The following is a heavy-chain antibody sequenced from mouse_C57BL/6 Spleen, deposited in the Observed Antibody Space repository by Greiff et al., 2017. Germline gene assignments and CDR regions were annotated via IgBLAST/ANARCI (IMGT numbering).Heavy chain of an antibody. D-gene: IGHD1-1*01. V-gene: IGHV3-8*01. J-gene: IGHJ4*01. CDR1: GYSITSDY. Sequence: EVQLQESGPGLAKPSQTLSLTCSVTGYSITSDYWNWIRKFPGNKLEYMGYISYSGSTYYNPSPKSRISITRDTSKNQYYLQLNSVTTEDTATYYCARTSSYYGSSSYAMDYWGQGTSVTVSS. CDR3: ARTSSYYGSSSYAMDY. CDR2: ISYSGST.